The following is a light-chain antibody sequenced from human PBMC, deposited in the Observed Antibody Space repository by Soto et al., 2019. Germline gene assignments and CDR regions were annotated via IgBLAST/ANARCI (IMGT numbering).Light chain of an antibody. CDR1: QSISDL. J-gene: IGKJ1*01. Sequence: DIQMTQSPSTLSASVGDRVTITCRASQSISDLLAWYQQKPGKAPKLLIYKASSLKSEVPSRFSGSGSGTEYSLTSSGLQPDDCASYYCQQYNGYWTFGQGTKVEIK. V-gene: IGKV1-5*03. CDR2: KAS. CDR3: QQYNGYWT.